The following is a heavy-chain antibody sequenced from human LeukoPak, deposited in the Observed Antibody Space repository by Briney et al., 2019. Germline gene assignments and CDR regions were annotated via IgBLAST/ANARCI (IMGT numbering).Heavy chain of an antibody. CDR1: GFTFSSYS. D-gene: IGHD3-22*01. CDR2: ISSSSSTI. Sequence: PGGSLRLTCAASGFTFSSYSMNWVRQAPGKGLEWVSYISSSSSTIYYADSVKGRFTISRDNAQNSLYLQMTSLRAEDMAVYYCARESGIKRRYYDSSGPFDHWGQGTLVTVSS. J-gene: IGHJ5*02. CDR3: ARESGIKRRYYDSSGPFDH. V-gene: IGHV3-48*01.